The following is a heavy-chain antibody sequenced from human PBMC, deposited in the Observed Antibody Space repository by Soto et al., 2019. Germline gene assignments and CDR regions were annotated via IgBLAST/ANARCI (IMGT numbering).Heavy chain of an antibody. CDR1: GGSISSGGYY. Sequence: QVQLQESGPGLVKPSQTLSLTCTVSGGSISSGGYYWSWIRQHSGKGLEWIGYIYYSGSTYYNPSLKSRVTISVDTSKNQFSLKLSSVTAADTAVYYCERSTVLEAFDYWGQGTLVTVSS. CDR2: IYYSGST. J-gene: IGHJ4*02. V-gene: IGHV4-31*03. D-gene: IGHD3-3*01. CDR3: ERSTVLEAFDY.